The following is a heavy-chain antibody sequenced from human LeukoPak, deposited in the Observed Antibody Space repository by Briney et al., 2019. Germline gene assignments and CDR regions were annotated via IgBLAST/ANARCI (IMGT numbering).Heavy chain of an antibody. CDR2: ISSSGSTI. D-gene: IGHD3-10*02. J-gene: IGHJ6*04. V-gene: IGHV3-48*03. CDR3: AELGITMIGGV. CDR1: GFTFSSYE. Sequence: GGSVRLSCAAWGFTFSSYEMNWVRQARGRGRVGVSYISSSGSTIYYAGSVKGRCILPRDNAKYSLYLQMNSLRAEDTAVYYCAELGITMIGGVWGKGTTVTISS.